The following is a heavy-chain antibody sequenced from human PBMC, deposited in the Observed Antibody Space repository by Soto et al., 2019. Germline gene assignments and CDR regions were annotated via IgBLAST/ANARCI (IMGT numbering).Heavy chain of an antibody. Sequence: GGSLTLSCVASGFTFSSYAMSWVRQAPGKGLEWAPGKGLEWVSSITVSGDGTYYADSVKGRFTISRDNSKNTLYLQMNSLRAEDAAVYYCAKFSGAVYYYGMDVWGQGTTVTVSS. D-gene: IGHD1-20*01. V-gene: IGHV3-23*01. CDR2: ITVSGDGT. CDR3: AKFSGAVYYYGMDV. J-gene: IGHJ6*02. CDR1: GFTFSSYA.